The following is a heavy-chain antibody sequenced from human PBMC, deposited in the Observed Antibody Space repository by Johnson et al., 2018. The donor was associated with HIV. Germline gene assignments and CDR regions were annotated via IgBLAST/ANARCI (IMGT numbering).Heavy chain of an antibody. J-gene: IGHJ3*02. V-gene: IGHV3-20*04. Sequence: VQLVESGGGVVQPGGSLRLSCAASGFTFSDYGMHWARQAPGKGLEWVSGINWNGVRTGYLDSMKGRFTISRDNAKNSLYLQMNSLGADDTALYYCAREVYAHDAFDIWGQGTMVTVSS. CDR1: GFTFSDYG. D-gene: IGHD3-16*01. CDR2: INWNGVRT. CDR3: AREVYAHDAFDI.